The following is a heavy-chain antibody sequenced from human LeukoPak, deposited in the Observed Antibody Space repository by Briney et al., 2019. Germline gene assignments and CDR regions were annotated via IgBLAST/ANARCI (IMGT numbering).Heavy chain of an antibody. V-gene: IGHV4-59*01. Sequence: SETLSLTCTVSGGSISSYYWSWIRQPPGKGLEWIGYIYYSGSTNYNPSLKSRVTISVDKSKNQFSLKLSSVTAADTAVYYCARSGRYCSSTSCYVGRSVGWFDPWGQGTLVTVSS. J-gene: IGHJ5*02. CDR3: ARSGRYCSSTSCYVGRSVGWFDP. D-gene: IGHD2-2*01. CDR2: IYYSGST. CDR1: GGSISSYY.